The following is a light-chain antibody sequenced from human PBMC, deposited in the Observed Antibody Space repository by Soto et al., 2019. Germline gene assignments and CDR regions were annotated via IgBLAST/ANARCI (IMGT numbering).Light chain of an antibody. CDR3: MPALRTWT. CDR2: LGS. CDR1: ESLLHGNGNNY. V-gene: IGKV2-28*01. J-gene: IGKJ1*01. Sequence: EIVMTQSPLSLPVTAGEPASISCRSSESLLHGNGNNYLDWYLQKPGQSPQLLIYLGSNRASGVPDRFSGSGSGTDFTLKISRVEAEDVGVYYCMPALRTWTFGQGTKVEIK.